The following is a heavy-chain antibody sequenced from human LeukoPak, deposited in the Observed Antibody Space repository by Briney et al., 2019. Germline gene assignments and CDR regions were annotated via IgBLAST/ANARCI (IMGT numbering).Heavy chain of an antibody. CDR3: TSRAMVRGVMSFDY. CDR2: IRSKAYGGTT. Sequence: GGSLRLSCTASGFTFGDYAMSWVRQASGKGLEWVGFIRSKAYGGTTEYAASVKGRFTISRDDSKSVAYLQMNSLKTEDTAVYYCTSRAMVRGVMSFDYWGQGTLVTVSS. CDR1: GFTFGDYA. J-gene: IGHJ4*02. D-gene: IGHD3-10*01. V-gene: IGHV3-49*04.